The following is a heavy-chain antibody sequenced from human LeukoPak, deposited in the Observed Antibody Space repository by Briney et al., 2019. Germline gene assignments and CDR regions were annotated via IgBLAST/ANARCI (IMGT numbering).Heavy chain of an antibody. Sequence: GGSLRLSCAASGFTFNTYTMSWVRQAPGKGLEWVSAISGSADHTYYADSVRGQFTISRDNSKSTLYLQMNSLRAEDTATYYCAKEVLDYESPYWHFDLWGRGTLVTVSS. CDR2: ISGSADHT. CDR1: GFTFNTYT. CDR3: AKEVLDYESPYWHFDL. J-gene: IGHJ2*01. D-gene: IGHD4-17*01. V-gene: IGHV3-23*01.